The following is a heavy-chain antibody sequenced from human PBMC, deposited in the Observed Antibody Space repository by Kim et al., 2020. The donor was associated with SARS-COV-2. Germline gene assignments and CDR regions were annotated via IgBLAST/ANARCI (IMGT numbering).Heavy chain of an antibody. CDR3: AKSGGHVRYCSSTSCYGGFFDY. CDR2: ISGSGGST. Sequence: GGSLRLSCAASGFTFSSYAMSWVRQAPGKGLEWVSAISGSGGSTYYADSVKGRFTISRDNSKNTLYLQMNSLRAEDTAVYYCAKSGGHVRYCSSTSCYGGFFDYWGQGTLVTVSS. D-gene: IGHD2-2*01. V-gene: IGHV3-23*01. J-gene: IGHJ4*02. CDR1: GFTFSSYA.